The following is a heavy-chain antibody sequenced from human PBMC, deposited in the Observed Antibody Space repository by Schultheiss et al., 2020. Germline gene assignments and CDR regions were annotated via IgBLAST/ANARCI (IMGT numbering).Heavy chain of an antibody. Sequence: GGSLRLSCKGSGYSFTSYWIGWVRQMPGKGLEWMGIIYLGDSDTRYSPSFQGQVTISADKSISTAYLQWSSLKASDTAMYYCSLGVPAAIGGMDVWGQGTTVTVSS. V-gene: IGHV5-51*01. CDR2: IYLGDSDT. CDR1: GYSFTSYW. CDR3: SLGVPAAIGGMDV. D-gene: IGHD2-2*01. J-gene: IGHJ6*02.